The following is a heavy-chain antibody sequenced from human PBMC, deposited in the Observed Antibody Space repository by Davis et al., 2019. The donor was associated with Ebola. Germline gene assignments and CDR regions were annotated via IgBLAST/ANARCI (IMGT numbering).Heavy chain of an antibody. CDR2: IIPVVGAS. CDR1: DVTVSTYG. Sequence: SVKVSCKASDVTVSTYGISWVRLAPGQGPVWMGGIIPVVGASSHAQRFQGRLTITADDSTSTAYMDLRSLRSDDTAVYYCAADCGGDCSQPDAFEIWGQGTMVTVSS. D-gene: IGHD2-21*02. J-gene: IGHJ3*02. CDR3: AADCGGDCSQPDAFEI. V-gene: IGHV1-69*13.